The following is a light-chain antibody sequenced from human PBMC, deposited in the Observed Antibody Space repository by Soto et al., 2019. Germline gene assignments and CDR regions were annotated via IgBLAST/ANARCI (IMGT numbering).Light chain of an antibody. J-gene: IGLJ2*01. Sequence: QSVLTQPASVSGSPGQSITISCTGTSSDVGSYNLVSWYQQHPGKAPKLMIYEGSKRPSGVSNRFSGSKSGNTASLTFSGLQGGAGAVYYCPPYPGSSPVVFAGGPTLPAL. CDR2: EGS. V-gene: IGLV2-23*01. CDR3: PPYPGSSPVV. CDR1: SSDVGSYNL.